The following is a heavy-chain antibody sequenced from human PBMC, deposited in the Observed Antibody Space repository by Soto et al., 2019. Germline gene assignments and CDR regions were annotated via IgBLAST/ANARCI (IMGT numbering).Heavy chain of an antibody. D-gene: IGHD3-10*01. J-gene: IGHJ4*02. Sequence: SETLSLTCTVSGGSISSGGYSWSWIRQAPGKGLEWIGYIYQTGSTYYNPSLKSRVTVSVDRSSNQFSLKLNSVTAADTAVYYCARVYRGVSPHYWGQGTLVTVSS. V-gene: IGHV4-30-2*01. CDR3: ARVYRGVSPHY. CDR1: GGSISSGGYS. CDR2: IYQTGST.